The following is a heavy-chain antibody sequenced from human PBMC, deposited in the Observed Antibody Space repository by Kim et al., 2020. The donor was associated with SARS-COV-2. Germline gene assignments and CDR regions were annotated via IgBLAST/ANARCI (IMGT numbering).Heavy chain of an antibody. CDR3: NGGGLLHHASRRLDV. CDR2: IRQDGSET. Sequence: GGSLRLSCVASGFSFSTYWMSWVRQAPGKGLEWVANIRQDGSETFYVDCVKGRFTISRDNANNSLYLQMSSLRAEDTAVYYCNGGGLLHHASRRLDVWGHGTTVTVSS. D-gene: IGHD2-8*01. J-gene: IGHJ6*02. CDR1: GFSFSTYW. V-gene: IGHV3-7*01.